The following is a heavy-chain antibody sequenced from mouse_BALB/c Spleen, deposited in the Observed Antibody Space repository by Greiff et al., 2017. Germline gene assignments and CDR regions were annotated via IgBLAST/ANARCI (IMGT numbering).Heavy chain of an antibody. V-gene: IGHV3-2*02. J-gene: IGHJ3*01. CDR2: ISYSGST. CDR1: GYSITSDYA. D-gene: IGHD3-1*01. CDR3: ARGGSSGYY. Sequence: EVKLQESGPGLVKPSQSLSLTCTVTGYSITSDYAWNWIRQFPGNKLEWMGYISYSGSTSYNPSLKSRISITRDTSKNQFFLQLNSVTTEDTATYYCARGGSSGYYWGQGTLVTVSA.